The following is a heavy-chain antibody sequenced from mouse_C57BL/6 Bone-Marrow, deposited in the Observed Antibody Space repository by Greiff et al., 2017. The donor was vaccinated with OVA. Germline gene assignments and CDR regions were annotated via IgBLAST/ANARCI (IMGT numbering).Heavy chain of an antibody. D-gene: IGHD3-2*02. CDR1: GYSFTGYY. J-gene: IGHJ1*03. Sequence: VQLQQSGPELVKPGASVKISCKASGYSFTGYYMNWVKQSPEKSLEWIGEINPSTGGTTYNQKFKAKATLTVDKSSSTAYMQLKSLTSEDSAVYYCASGAAQAPPYWYFDVWGTGTTVTVSS. CDR3: ASGAAQAPPYWYFDV. V-gene: IGHV1-42*01. CDR2: INPSTGGT.